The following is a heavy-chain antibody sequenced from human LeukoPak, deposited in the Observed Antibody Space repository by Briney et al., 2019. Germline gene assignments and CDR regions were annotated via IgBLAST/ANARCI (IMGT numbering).Heavy chain of an antibody. Sequence: PGGSLRLSCAAFGFTFSSYGMHWVRQAPGKGLEWVAVISYDGSNKYYADSVKGRFTISRDNSKNTLYLQMNSLRAEDTAVYYCAKNVVTAIGYGMDVWGQGTTVTVSS. CDR3: AKNVVTAIGYGMDV. CDR2: ISYDGSNK. CDR1: GFTFSSYG. D-gene: IGHD2-21*02. V-gene: IGHV3-30*18. J-gene: IGHJ6*02.